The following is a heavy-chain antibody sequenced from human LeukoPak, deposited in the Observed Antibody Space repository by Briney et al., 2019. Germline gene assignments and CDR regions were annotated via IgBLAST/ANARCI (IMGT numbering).Heavy chain of an antibody. D-gene: IGHD6-6*01. Sequence: SQTLSLTCTVSGGSVTSGGYYWSWIRQHPGKGLEWIGYVYYTGSNYYNPSLKSRVTISPDTSKNQFSLKVSSVTAADTAVYYCARISAGRYGMDVWGQGTTVTVSS. CDR1: GGSVTSGGYY. CDR3: ARISAGRYGMDV. V-gene: IGHV4-31*03. CDR2: VYYTGSN. J-gene: IGHJ6*02.